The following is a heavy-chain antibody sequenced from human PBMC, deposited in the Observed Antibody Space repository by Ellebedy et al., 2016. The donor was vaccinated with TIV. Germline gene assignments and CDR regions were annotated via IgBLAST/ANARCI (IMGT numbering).Heavy chain of an antibody. V-gene: IGHV3-48*04. CDR2: ISSSSSNI. CDR1: GFTLSSSA. CDR3: ARDQSIGSRLVYYFDY. J-gene: IGHJ4*02. Sequence: PGGSLRLSCAASGFTLSSSAMNWVRQAPGKGLKWVAYISSSSSNIHYADSVKGRFTVSRDNAKNSLYLQMNSLRAEDTAVYYCARDQSIGSRLVYYFDYWGQGTLVTVSS. D-gene: IGHD6-6*01.